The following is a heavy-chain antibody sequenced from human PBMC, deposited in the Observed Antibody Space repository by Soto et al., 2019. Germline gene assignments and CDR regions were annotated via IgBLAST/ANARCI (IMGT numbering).Heavy chain of an antibody. CDR2: IIPIFGTA. CDR1: GGTFSSYA. Sequence: QVQLVQSGAEVKKPGSSVKVSCKASGGTFSSYAISWVRQAPGQGLEWMGGIIPIFGTANYAQKFQGRVTITADESTSTAYMALSSLRSEDTAVYYCARANDYGDYEGGADAFDIWGQGTMVTVSS. V-gene: IGHV1-69*01. D-gene: IGHD4-17*01. CDR3: ARANDYGDYEGGADAFDI. J-gene: IGHJ3*02.